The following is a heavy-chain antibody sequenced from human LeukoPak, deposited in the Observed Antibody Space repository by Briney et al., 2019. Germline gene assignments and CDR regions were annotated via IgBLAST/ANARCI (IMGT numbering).Heavy chain of an antibody. D-gene: IGHD6-19*01. J-gene: IGHJ4*02. CDR1: GDIVSSKSAG. V-gene: IGHV6-1*01. CDR2: TYYRSKWRN. Sequence: SQTLSLTCAISGDIVSSKSAGWNWIRQSPSRGLEWLGRTYYRSKWRNDYAVSVKSRININAETSKNQFSLQLNSVTPEDTAVYYCARDINSAWYVIDYWGQGTLVTVSS. CDR3: ARDINSAWYVIDY.